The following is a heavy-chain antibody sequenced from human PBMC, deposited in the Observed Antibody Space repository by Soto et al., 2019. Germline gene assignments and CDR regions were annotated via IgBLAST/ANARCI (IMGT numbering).Heavy chain of an antibody. V-gene: IGHV3-30*18. CDR3: AKVLRHYYDSSDYGMHV. J-gene: IGHJ6*02. Sequence: GGSLRLSCAASGFTFSSYGMHWVRQAPGKGLEWVTTISYDGSDKYYADSVKGRFTISRDESKNTLYLQMNTLRAEDTAVYYCAKVLRHYYDSSDYGMHVWGQGTTVTVSS. CDR1: GFTFSSYG. D-gene: IGHD3-22*01. CDR2: ISYDGSDK.